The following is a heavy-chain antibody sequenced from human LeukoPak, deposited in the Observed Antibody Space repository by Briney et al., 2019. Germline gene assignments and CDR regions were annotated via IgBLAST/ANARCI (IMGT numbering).Heavy chain of an antibody. CDR1: GFTFSGYY. V-gene: IGHV3-11*01. D-gene: IGHD2-8*01. J-gene: IGHJ5*02. Sequence: PGGSLRLSCAASGFTFSGYYMTWIRQVPGKGLEWLSYISSGGDTKFYADSVKGRFTISRDNAKKSLFLEVNSLRAEDTAVYYCAKDSVPMSPEGWFDPWGQGTLVTVSS. CDR3: AKDSVPMSPEGWFDP. CDR2: ISSGGDTK.